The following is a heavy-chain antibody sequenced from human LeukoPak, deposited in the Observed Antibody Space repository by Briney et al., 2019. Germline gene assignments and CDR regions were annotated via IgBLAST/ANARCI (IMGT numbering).Heavy chain of an antibody. CDR1: GGTFGRHG. V-gene: IGHV1-69*01. CDR2: IIPIFGIT. CDR3: ARGVVVTAAEVAFDI. D-gene: IGHD2-21*02. Sequence: SVKVSCKSSGGTFGRHGISWVRQAPGQGLEWMGGIIPIFGITNYAHKFQDRVTITADESRTTAYMDMSSLEYDDTAIYYCARGVVVTAAEVAFDIWGQGTMLTVSS. J-gene: IGHJ3*02.